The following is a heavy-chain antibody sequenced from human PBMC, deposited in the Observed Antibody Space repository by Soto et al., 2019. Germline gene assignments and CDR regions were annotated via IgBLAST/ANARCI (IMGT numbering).Heavy chain of an antibody. CDR2: IYYSGST. V-gene: IGHV4-31*03. CDR1: GGSISSGGYY. D-gene: IGHD3-10*01. Sequence: QVQLQESGPGLVKPSQTLSLTCTVSGGSISSGGYYWSWIRQHPGKGLEWIGYIYYSGSTHYNLSLKSRLNISVDTSKNQFSLKLSSVTAADTAVYYCARGEFGSGSYFASDWFGPWGQGTLVTVSS. J-gene: IGHJ5*02. CDR3: ARGEFGSGSYFASDWFGP.